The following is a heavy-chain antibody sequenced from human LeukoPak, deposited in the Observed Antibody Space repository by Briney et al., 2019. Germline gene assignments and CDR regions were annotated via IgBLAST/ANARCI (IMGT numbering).Heavy chain of an antibody. CDR2: ISYDGSNI. V-gene: IGHV3-30*18. Sequence: GGSLRLSCEASGFTFSRHGMHWVRQTPGKGLEWVSIISYDGSNIYYADSVKGRFTISRDNSKNTLFLQMNSLRAEDTALYYCAKDTGPRVGWDTAMVPARGFDYWGQGTLVTVSS. CDR3: AKDTGPRVGWDTAMVPARGFDY. D-gene: IGHD5-18*01. J-gene: IGHJ4*02. CDR1: GFTFSRHG.